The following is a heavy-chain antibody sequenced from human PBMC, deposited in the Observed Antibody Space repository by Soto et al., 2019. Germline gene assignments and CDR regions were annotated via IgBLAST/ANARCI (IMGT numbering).Heavy chain of an antibody. D-gene: IGHD2-2*01. J-gene: IGHJ5*02. CDR2: IIPIFGTA. Sequence: SVKVSCKASGGTFSSYAISWVRQAPGQGLEWMGGIIPIFGTANYAQKFQGRVTITADESTSTAYMELSNLRSEDTAVYYCARDLDSEYCSSTSCRFDPWGQGTLVTVSS. V-gene: IGHV1-69*13. CDR1: GGTFSSYA. CDR3: ARDLDSEYCSSTSCRFDP.